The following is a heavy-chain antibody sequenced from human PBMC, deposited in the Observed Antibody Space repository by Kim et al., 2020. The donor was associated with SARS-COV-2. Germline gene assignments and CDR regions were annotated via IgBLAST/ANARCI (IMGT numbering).Heavy chain of an antibody. V-gene: IGHV3-20*04. Sequence: GGSLRLSCAASGFTFDDYGMTWVRQPPGKGLEWVAGINWIGGNAVYAGSVKGRFTISRDNAKNSLYLQMNSLRAEDTAFYYCTRSADPGIAAAGDYWGQGTLVTVSA. D-gene: IGHD6-13*01. CDR1: GFTFDDYG. J-gene: IGHJ4*02. CDR2: INWIGGNA. CDR3: TRSADPGIAAAGDY.